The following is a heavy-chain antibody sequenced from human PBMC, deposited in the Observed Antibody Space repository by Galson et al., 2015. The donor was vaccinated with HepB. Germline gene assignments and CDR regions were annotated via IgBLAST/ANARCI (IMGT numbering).Heavy chain of an antibody. D-gene: IGHD6-13*01. V-gene: IGHV3-23*01. CDR3: ASIQTPTDRYGRDSRPAP. CDR1: GFTFTNYA. Sequence: SLRLSCAASGFTFTNYAMSWVRQAPGKGLDWVSTILAGGLTTYSADSVKGRFTISRDNSKNTLYLHMDSLRVEDTAVYYCASIQTPTDRYGRDSRPAPWGQGTLVTVSS. J-gene: IGHJ5*02. CDR2: ILAGGLTT.